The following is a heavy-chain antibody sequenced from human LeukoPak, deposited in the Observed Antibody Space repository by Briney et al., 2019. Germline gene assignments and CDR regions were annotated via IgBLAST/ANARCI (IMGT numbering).Heavy chain of an antibody. D-gene: IGHD4-17*01. Sequence: GGSLRLSCTASGFTFGDYAMSWFRQAPGKGLEWVSAISGPGGSTYYADSVKGRFTISRDNSKNTLYLQMNSLRAEDTALYYCAKDLTTVTPRYGMDVWGQGTTVTVSS. V-gene: IGHV3-23*01. CDR1: GFTFGDYA. CDR2: ISGPGGST. CDR3: AKDLTTVTPRYGMDV. J-gene: IGHJ6*02.